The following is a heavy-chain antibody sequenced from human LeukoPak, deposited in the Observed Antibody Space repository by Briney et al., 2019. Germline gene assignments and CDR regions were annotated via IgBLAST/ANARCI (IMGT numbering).Heavy chain of an antibody. V-gene: IGHV1-46*03. Sequence: ASVKVSCKASGYTFTSYYMHWVRQAPGQGVEWMGIINPSGGSTIYAQKFQGRVTMTRDTSTSRVYMELSRLRCEDTAVYYCAREKRPWIQLWSNPFDYWGQGTLVTVSS. CDR3: AREKRPWIQLWSNPFDY. CDR1: GYTFTSYY. CDR2: INPSGGST. J-gene: IGHJ4*02. D-gene: IGHD5-18*01.